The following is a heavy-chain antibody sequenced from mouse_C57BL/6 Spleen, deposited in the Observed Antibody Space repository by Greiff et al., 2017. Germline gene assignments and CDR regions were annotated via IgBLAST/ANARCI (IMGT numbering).Heavy chain of an antibody. CDR1: GFSFTGYA. CDR3: ARNAWSYSGYVDY. D-gene: IGHD2-12*01. CDR2: IWPGGGT. J-gene: IGHJ2*01. V-gene: IGHV2-9-1*01. Sequence: VQLKESGPGLVAPSQSLSITCTVSGFSFTGYAIGWVRQPPGKGLAWLGVIWPGGGTNYTSAIKSRLSISKDNSKSQVFLKRNSRQTDDTARDYCARNAWSYSGYVDYWGQGTTLTGSS.